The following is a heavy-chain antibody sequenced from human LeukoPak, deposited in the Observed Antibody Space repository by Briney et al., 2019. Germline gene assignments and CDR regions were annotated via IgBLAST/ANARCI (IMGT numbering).Heavy chain of an antibody. CDR1: GLSFGAHT. V-gene: IGHV3-23*01. D-gene: IGHD2-15*01. J-gene: IGHJ4*02. Sequence: GGSLRLSCAASGLSFGAHTMHWVRQAPGMGLEWVSGVGGGGQRTHYADSVKGRFTISRDNSKNTLYLQMNSLRAEDTAVYYCAKDRGYYVDTGTINFWGQGTLVTVSS. CDR2: VGGGGQRT. CDR3: AKDRGYYVDTGTINF.